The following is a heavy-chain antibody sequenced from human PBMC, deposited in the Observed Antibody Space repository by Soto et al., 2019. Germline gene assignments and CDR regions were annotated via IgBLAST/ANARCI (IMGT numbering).Heavy chain of an antibody. CDR1: GGSFSGYY. J-gene: IGHJ5*02. Sequence: SETLSLTCAVYGGSFSGYYWSWIRQPPGKGLEWIGEINHSGSTNYNPSLKSRVTISVDTSKNQFSLKLSSVTAADTAVYYCARGQRVSRRPRIAAAGTGWNWFDPWGQGTLVTVSS. CDR2: INHSGST. V-gene: IGHV4-34*01. D-gene: IGHD6-13*01. CDR3: ARGQRVSRRPRIAAAGTGWNWFDP.